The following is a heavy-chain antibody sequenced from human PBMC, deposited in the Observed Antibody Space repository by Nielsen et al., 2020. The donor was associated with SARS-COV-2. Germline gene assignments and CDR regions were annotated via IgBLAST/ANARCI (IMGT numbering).Heavy chain of an antibody. CDR3: TRDPPDSGWALDY. D-gene: IGHD6-19*01. CDR2: IRSKPNNYAT. J-gene: IGHJ4*02. V-gene: IGHV3-73*01. Sequence: GESLDISCAVSGICFSGYGIHWARQASVKGLELKGRIRSKPNNYATAYGGSVEGRFTISRDDSKNLVSLQMESLRVEDTALYYCTRDPPDSGWALDYWGQGIPVTVSS. CDR1: GICFSGYG.